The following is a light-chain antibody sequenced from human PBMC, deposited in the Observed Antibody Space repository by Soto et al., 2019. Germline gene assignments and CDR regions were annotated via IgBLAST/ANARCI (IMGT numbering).Light chain of an antibody. V-gene: IGKV1-5*01. CDR3: QHYNSYSLT. J-gene: IGKJ1*01. CDR1: QSITIW. Sequence: DIQITQSPSTLSASVGDRVTITCRASQSITIWLAWYQQKPGKAPKLLIFDAPSLESGVPSRLSGSVAGTEFTLTISSLQPDDFATYYCQHYNSYSLTFGQGTKVEIK. CDR2: DAP.